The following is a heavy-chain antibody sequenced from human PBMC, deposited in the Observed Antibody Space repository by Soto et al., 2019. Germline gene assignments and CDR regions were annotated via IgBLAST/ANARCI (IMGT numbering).Heavy chain of an antibody. CDR2: ISSSGDRT. D-gene: IGHD3-3*01. V-gene: IGHV3-23*01. J-gene: IGHJ6*02. CDR3: AKNGDFWSWGMDV. CDR1: GFTFSTYA. Sequence: EVQLLESGGDLIQPGGSLRLSCAASGFTFSTYAMTWVRQAPGKGLEWVAIISSSGDRTYYVDSVKGRFTISRDNSRNTLNLQMNSLRAEDTAVYYCAKNGDFWSWGMDVWGQGTTVTVSS.